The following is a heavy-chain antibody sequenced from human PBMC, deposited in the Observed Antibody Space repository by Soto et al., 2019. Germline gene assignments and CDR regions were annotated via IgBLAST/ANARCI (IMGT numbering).Heavy chain of an antibody. CDR2: ISGSGGST. CDR1: GFTFSSYA. V-gene: IGHV3-23*01. Sequence: VGSLRLSCAASGFTFSSYAMSWVRQAPGKGLEWVSAISGSGGSTYYADSVKGRFTISRDNSKNTLYLQMNSLGAEDTAVYYCATDGLGTKAATLQSFNYGMDVWGQGTTVTVSS. D-gene: IGHD6-13*01. J-gene: IGHJ6*02. CDR3: ATDGLGTKAATLQSFNYGMDV.